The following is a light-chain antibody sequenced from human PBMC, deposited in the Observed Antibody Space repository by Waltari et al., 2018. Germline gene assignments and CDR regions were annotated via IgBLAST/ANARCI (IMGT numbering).Light chain of an antibody. J-gene: IGKJ1*01. Sequence: EIVMTQSPATLSVSPGEGATLPCRASQSISSNLAWYQQRPGPAPRLLIFATSTRATGVPARFRGSGSGTEFTLTISSMQSEDFAIYYCHQYNNWPPWTFGQGTKVEIK. CDR3: HQYNNWPPWT. CDR2: ATS. V-gene: IGKV3-15*01. CDR1: QSISSN.